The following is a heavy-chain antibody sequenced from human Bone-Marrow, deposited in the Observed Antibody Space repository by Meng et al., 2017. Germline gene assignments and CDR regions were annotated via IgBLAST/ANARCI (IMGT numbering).Heavy chain of an antibody. V-gene: IGHV3-30*04. CDR1: GFTFSSYA. D-gene: IGHD3-22*01. CDR3: ARSKSSSYYDRPLGFWYFDL. J-gene: IGHJ2*01. Sequence: GGSLRLSCAASGFTFSSYAMHWVRQAPGKGLEWVAVISYDGSNKYYADSVKGRFTISRDNSKNTLYLQMNSPRAEDTAVYYCARSKSSSYYDRPLGFWYFDLWGRGTLVTVSS. CDR2: ISYDGSNK.